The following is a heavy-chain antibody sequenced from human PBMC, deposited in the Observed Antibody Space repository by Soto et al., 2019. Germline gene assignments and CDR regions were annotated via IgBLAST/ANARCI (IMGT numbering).Heavy chain of an antibody. CDR3: ARRRGSNGWFDL. V-gene: IGHV1-8*02. CDR2: MNPESGNT. D-gene: IGHD2-8*01. J-gene: IGHJ5*02. CDR1: GGTFSSYA. Sequence: QVQLVQSGAEVKKPGSSVKVSCKASGGTFSSYAISWVRQAPGQGLEWVGWMNPESGNTGYAQTFQGRVTLTGNTSLSSVYMELSSLTSEDTAIYYCARRRGSNGWFDLWGQGTLVTVSS.